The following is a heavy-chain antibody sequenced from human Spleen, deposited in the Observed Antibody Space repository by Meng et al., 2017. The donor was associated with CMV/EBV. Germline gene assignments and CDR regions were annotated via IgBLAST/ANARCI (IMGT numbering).Heavy chain of an antibody. CDR1: GITFSSYS. D-gene: IGHD2-2*01. J-gene: IGHJ4*02. V-gene: IGHV3-21*01. CDR3: ATEVVPAAMIGDY. Sequence: GESLKISCAASGITFSSYSMNWVRQAPGKGLEWVSSISTSSTYIYYADSVKGRFTISRDNAKNTLYLQMNSLRAEDTAVYYCATEVVPAAMIGDYWGQGTLVTVSS. CDR2: ISTSSTYI.